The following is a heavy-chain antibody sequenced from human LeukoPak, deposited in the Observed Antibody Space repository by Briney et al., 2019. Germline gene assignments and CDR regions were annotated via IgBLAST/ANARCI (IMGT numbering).Heavy chain of an antibody. CDR2: MNPNSGNT. V-gene: IGHV1-8*01. Sequence: ASVKVSCKASGYTFTSYDINWVREATGQGLEWMGWMNPNSGNTGYAQKFQGRVTMTRNTSISTAYMELSSLRSEDTAVYYCARGRITFGGVIVIQYFDYLGQGTLVTVSS. CDR1: GYTFTSYD. D-gene: IGHD3-16*02. CDR3: ARGRITFGGVIVIQYFDY. J-gene: IGHJ4*02.